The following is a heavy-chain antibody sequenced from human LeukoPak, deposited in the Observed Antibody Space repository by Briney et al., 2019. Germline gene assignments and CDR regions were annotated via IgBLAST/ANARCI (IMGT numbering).Heavy chain of an antibody. CDR2: IYYSGST. Sequence: PSETLSLTCTVSGGSVSSGSYYWSWIRQTPGKGLEWIGYIYYSGSTNYNPSLKSRVTISVDTSKNQFSLKLSSVTAADTAVYYCARGISSGWSRAGGYWGQGTLVTVSS. D-gene: IGHD6-19*01. CDR3: ARGISSGWSRAGGY. CDR1: GGSVSSGSYY. V-gene: IGHV4-61*01. J-gene: IGHJ4*02.